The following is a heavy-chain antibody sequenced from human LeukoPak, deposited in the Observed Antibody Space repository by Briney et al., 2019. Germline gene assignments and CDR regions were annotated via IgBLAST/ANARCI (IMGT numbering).Heavy chain of an antibody. J-gene: IGHJ5*02. D-gene: IGHD4-23*01. CDR1: GGSISSGGYY. Sequence: KASETLSLTCTVSGGSISSGGYYWSWIRQHPGKGLEWIGYIYYSGSTYYNPSLKSRVTISVDTSKNQFSLKLSSVTAADTAMYYCARFGGNNWFDPWGQGTLVTVSS. CDR2: IYYSGST. V-gene: IGHV4-31*03. CDR3: ARFGGNNWFDP.